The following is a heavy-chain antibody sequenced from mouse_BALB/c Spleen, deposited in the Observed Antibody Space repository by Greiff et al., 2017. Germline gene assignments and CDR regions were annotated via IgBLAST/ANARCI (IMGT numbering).Heavy chain of an antibody. D-gene: IGHD2-1*01. CDR2: IDPENGHT. CDR1: GFNIKDYY. CDR3: NAKDYGNLFAY. J-gene: IGHJ3*01. V-gene: IGHV14-4*02. Sequence: EVQLQQSGAELVRSGASVKLSCTASGFNIKDYYMHWVKQRPEQGLEWIGWIDPENGHTEYAPKFQGKATMTADTSSNTAYLQLSSLTSVDTAVYYCNAKDYGNLFAYWGQGTLVTVSA.